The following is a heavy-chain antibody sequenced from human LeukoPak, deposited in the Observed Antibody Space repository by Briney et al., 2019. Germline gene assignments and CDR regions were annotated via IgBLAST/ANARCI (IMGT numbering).Heavy chain of an antibody. CDR1: GYTFTSYD. D-gene: IGHD1-14*01. CDR2: INTNTGNP. CDR3: ARDARTFPFDY. J-gene: IGHJ4*02. V-gene: IGHV7-4-1*02. Sequence: GASVKVSCKASGYTFTSYDINWVRQAPGQGLEWMGWINTNTGNPTYAQGFTGRFVFSLDTSVSTAYLQISSLKAEDTAVYYCARDARTFPFDYWGQGTLVTVSS.